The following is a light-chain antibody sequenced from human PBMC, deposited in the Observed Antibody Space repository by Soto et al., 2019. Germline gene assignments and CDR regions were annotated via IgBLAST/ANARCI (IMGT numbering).Light chain of an antibody. CDR3: GSYSSSTTPFV. CDR1: SSDVGGYNY. CDR2: EVT. V-gene: IGLV2-14*01. Sequence: QSVLAQPASVSGSPGQSITISCTGTSSDVGGYNYVSWYQQHPGKAPKLMIYEVTNRPSGVSNRFSGSKSGNTVSLTISGLQAEDEADYYCGSYSSSTTPFVFGSGTKVTVL. J-gene: IGLJ1*01.